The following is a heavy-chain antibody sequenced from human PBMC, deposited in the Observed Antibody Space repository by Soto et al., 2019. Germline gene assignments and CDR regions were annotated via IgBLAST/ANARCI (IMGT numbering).Heavy chain of an antibody. Sequence: ASVKVSCQASGGTFTSYAIHWVRQAPGQRLEWMGWINACNGNTKYSQKLQGRVTITRDTSTSTAYMELRSLRSDDTAVYYCARDRGKDYDFWSGYPYGMDVWGQGTTVTVSS. CDR2: INACNGNT. V-gene: IGHV1-3*01. CDR1: GGTFTSYA. J-gene: IGHJ6*02. CDR3: ARDRGKDYDFWSGYPYGMDV. D-gene: IGHD3-3*01.